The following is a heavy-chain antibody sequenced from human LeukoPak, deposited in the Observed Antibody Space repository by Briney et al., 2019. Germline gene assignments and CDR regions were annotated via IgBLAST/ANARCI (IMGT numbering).Heavy chain of an antibody. Sequence: SETLSLTCAVYGGSFSGYYWSWIRQPPGKGLEWIGEINHSGSTNYNPSLKSRVTISVDTSKNQFSLKLSSVTAADTAVYYCARVSQWELIRGAFDIWGQGTMVTVSS. CDR1: GGSFSGYY. V-gene: IGHV4-34*01. CDR3: ARVSQWELIRGAFDI. CDR2: INHSGST. J-gene: IGHJ3*02. D-gene: IGHD1-26*01.